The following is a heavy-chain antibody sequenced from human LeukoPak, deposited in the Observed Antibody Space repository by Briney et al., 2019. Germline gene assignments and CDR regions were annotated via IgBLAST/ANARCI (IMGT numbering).Heavy chain of an antibody. J-gene: IGHJ6*03. D-gene: IGHD3-10*01. CDR1: GGSFSGYY. V-gene: IGHV4-34*01. Sequence: SETLSLTCAVYGGSFSGYYWSWIRQPPGKGLEWIGEINHSGSTNYNPSLKSRVTISVDTSKNQFSLKLSSVTAADTAVYYCARDRITMVWGLIMEYYYYYYMDVWGKGTTVTVSS. CDR2: INHSGST. CDR3: ARDRITMVWGLIMEYYYYYYMDV.